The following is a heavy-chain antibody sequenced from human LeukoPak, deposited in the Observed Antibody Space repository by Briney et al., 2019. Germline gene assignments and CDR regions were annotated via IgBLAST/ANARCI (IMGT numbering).Heavy chain of an antibody. D-gene: IGHD5-24*01. CDR1: GGSISSYY. CDR3: ARDDVIDGYNYNYFDY. Sequence: SETLSLTCTVSGGSISSYYWSWIRQPPGKGLEWIGYIYYSGSTNYNPSLKSRVTISVDTSKNQFSLKLSSVTAADTAVYYCARDDVIDGYNYNYFDYWGQGTLVTVSS. CDR2: IYYSGST. J-gene: IGHJ4*02. V-gene: IGHV4-59*01.